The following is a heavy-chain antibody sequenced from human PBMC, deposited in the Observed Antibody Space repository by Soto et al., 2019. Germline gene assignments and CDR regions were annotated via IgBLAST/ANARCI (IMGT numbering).Heavy chain of an antibody. CDR2: TYYRSRWYN. D-gene: IGHD1-7*01. Sequence: SQTLSVTCVISEDSVSSNSAAWNWIRLSPSRGLEWLARTYYRSRWYNDYAVSVRSRITVNPDTSKNQFSLQLTSVTPEDTAVYYCAGTTSHHWLYMDVWGKGATVTVSS. J-gene: IGHJ6*03. CDR3: AGTTSHHWLYMDV. V-gene: IGHV6-1*01. CDR1: EDSVSSNSAA.